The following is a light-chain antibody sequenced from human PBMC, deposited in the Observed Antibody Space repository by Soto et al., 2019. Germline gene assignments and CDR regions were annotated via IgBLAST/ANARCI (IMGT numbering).Light chain of an antibody. V-gene: IGLV1-40*01. CDR2: GNS. CDR3: QSYDSRMSGYV. CDR1: RSNIGAGYE. Sequence: QSVLTQPPSVSGAPGQRVTISCTGSRSNIGAGYEVHWYQQLPGTAPKLLIYGNSNRPSGVPDRFSGSKSGTSASLAITGLQAEDEADYYCQSYDSRMSGYVFGTGTQLTVL. J-gene: IGLJ1*01.